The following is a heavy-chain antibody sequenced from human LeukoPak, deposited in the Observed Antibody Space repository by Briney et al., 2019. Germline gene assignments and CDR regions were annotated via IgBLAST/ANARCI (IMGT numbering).Heavy chain of an antibody. V-gene: IGHV3-30*03. CDR1: GFTFSSYG. CDR3: ARASLLWFGDPDAFDI. D-gene: IGHD3-10*01. CDR2: ISYDGSNK. Sequence: GGSLRLSCAASGFTFSSYGMHWVRQAPGKGLEWVAVISYDGSNKYYADSVKGRFTISRDNSKNTLYLQMNSLRAEDTAVYYCARASLLWFGDPDAFDIWGQGTMVTVSS. J-gene: IGHJ3*02.